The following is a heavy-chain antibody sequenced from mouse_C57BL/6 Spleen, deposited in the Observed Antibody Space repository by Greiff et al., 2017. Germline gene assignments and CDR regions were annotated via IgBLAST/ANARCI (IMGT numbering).Heavy chain of an antibody. Sequence: EVKLQESGPGLVKPSQSLSLTCSVTGYSITSGYYWNLIRQFPGNKLEWMGYISYDGSTNYNPSLKNPISITRDTSKNPFFLKLNSVTTEDTATYYCARIYYDYDGFGDWGQGTTLTVSS. D-gene: IGHD2-4*01. V-gene: IGHV3-6*01. CDR2: ISYDGST. CDR1: GYSITSGYY. CDR3: ARIYYDYDGFGD. J-gene: IGHJ2*01.